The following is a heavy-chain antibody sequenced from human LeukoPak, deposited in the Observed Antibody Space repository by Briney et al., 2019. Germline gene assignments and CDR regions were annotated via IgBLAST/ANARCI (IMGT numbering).Heavy chain of an antibody. Sequence: SETLSLTCTVSGGSISTYYWSWIRQPPGKGLECVAYIYYSGSTKYNPSLKSRVTISVDMPKNQFSLKLSSVTAADTAVYYCARASFNSYGIDGFDYWGQGTLVTVSS. J-gene: IGHJ4*02. D-gene: IGHD5-18*01. V-gene: IGHV4-59*01. CDR2: IYYSGST. CDR3: ARASFNSYGIDGFDY. CDR1: GGSISTYY.